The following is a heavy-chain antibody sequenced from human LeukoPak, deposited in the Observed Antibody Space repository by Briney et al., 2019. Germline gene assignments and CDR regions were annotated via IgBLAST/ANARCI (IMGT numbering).Heavy chain of an antibody. V-gene: IGHV1-2*02. J-gene: IGHJ6*02. D-gene: IGHD2-8*01. CDR2: INPNSGGT. CDR3: ARDAPRILYPYYYYYGMDV. CDR1: GYTFTGYY. Sequence: ASVKVSCKASGYTFTGYYMHWLRQAPGQGLEWMGWINPNSGGTNYAQKFQGRVTMTRDTSISTAYMELSRLRSDDTAVYYCARDAPRILYPYYYYYGMDVWGQGTTVTVSS.